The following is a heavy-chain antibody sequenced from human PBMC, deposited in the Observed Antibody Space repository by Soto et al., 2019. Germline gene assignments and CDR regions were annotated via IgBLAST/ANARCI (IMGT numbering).Heavy chain of an antibody. J-gene: IGHJ4*02. CDR1: GYSISAYY. CDR2: IDPKNGGT. D-gene: IGHD3-10*01. V-gene: IGHV1-2*02. CDR3: GRDDYGIFPY. Sequence: QVQLVQSGTEVKKPGASVKVSCQASGYSISAYYIHWVRQAPGQGLEWMGWIDPKNGGTVSAQKFQGRLTMTRDTSISTVYMALSGLTSDDTALYYCGRDDYGIFPYWGQESLVTVSS.